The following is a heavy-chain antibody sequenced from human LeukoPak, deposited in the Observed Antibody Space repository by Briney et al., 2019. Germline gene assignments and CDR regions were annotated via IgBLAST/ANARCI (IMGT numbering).Heavy chain of an antibody. CDR1: GFTFSDYY. J-gene: IGHJ3*02. CDR3: ARGEYYYGSGSYYTDALDI. D-gene: IGHD3-10*01. Sequence: GGSLRLSCAASGFTFSDYYMSWIRQAPGKGLEWVSYISSSGSTIYYADSVKGRFTISRDNAKNSLYLQMNSLRAEDTAVYYCARGEYYYGSGSYYTDALDIWGQGTMVTVSS. V-gene: IGHV3-11*01. CDR2: ISSSGSTI.